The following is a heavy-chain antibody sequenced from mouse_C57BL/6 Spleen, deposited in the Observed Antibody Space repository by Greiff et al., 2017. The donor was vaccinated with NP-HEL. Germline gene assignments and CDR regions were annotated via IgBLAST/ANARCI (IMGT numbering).Heavy chain of an antibody. CDR1: GFSLTSYG. V-gene: IGHV2-2*01. Sequence: VKLMESGPGLVQPSQSLSITCTVSGFSLTSYGVHWVRQSPGKGLEWLGVIWSGGSTDYNAAFISRLSISKDNSKSQVFFKMNSLQADDTAIYYCARGAYYSNGWYFDVWGTGTTVTVSS. J-gene: IGHJ1*03. CDR3: ARGAYYSNGWYFDV. D-gene: IGHD2-5*01. CDR2: IWSGGST.